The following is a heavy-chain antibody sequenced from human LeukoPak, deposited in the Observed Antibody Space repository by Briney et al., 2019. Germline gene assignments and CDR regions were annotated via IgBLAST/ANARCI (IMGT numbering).Heavy chain of an antibody. CDR1: GGSISSGGYY. V-gene: IGHV4-31*03. Sequence: SETLSLTCTVSGGSISSGGYYWSWIRQHPGKGLEWIGYIYYSGSTYYNPSLKSRVTISVDTSKNQFSLKLSSVTAADTAVYYCARSFHGVPAAIEDDAFDIWGQGTMVIVSS. D-gene: IGHD2-2*02. CDR2: IYYSGST. J-gene: IGHJ3*02. CDR3: ARSFHGVPAAIEDDAFDI.